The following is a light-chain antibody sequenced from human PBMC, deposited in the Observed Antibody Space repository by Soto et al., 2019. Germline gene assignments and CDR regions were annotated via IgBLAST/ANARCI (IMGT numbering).Light chain of an antibody. V-gene: IGKV1-39*01. Sequence: DVQMTQSPFSLSASVGDTVTIACWASSSIGMHLHWLQQKPGKAPKSLIYGASTLQIGTPSRFSGRGSGTDFTLPLTGLQSDDFGTYYCLQRENAPHTFGQGTKVEI. CDR1: SSIGMH. CDR3: LQRENAPHT. CDR2: GAS. J-gene: IGKJ2*01.